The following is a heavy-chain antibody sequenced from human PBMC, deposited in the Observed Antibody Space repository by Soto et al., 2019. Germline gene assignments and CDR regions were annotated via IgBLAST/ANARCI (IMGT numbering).Heavy chain of an antibody. CDR1: GFTVSSNY. J-gene: IGHJ4*02. CDR3: AREGGGGKTFDY. CDR2: IYSGGST. V-gene: IGHV3-53*01. Sequence: GSLRLSCAASGFTVSSNYMSWVRQAPGKGLEWVSVIYSGGSTYYADSVKGRFTISRDNSKNTLYLQMNSLRAEDTDVYYWAREGGGGKTFDYWGQGTLVTVSS. D-gene: IGHD2-15*01.